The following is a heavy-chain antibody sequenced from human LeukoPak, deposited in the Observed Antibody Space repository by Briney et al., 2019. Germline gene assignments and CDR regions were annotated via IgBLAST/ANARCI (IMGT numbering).Heavy chain of an antibody. CDR3: ARETHTWNQLPLDY. Sequence: PGGSLRLSCAASGFTFSSYSIHWVRQAPGKGLEWVAVISYDGSNKYYADSVKGRFTISRDNSKNTLYLEMNSLRTEDTAVYYCARETHTWNQLPLDYWGQGTLVTVSS. J-gene: IGHJ4*02. CDR1: GFTFSSYS. CDR2: ISYDGSNK. V-gene: IGHV3-30*03. D-gene: IGHD1-20*01.